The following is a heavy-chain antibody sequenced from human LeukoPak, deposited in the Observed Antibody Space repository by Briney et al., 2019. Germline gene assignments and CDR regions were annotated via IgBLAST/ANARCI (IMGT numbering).Heavy chain of an antibody. CDR2: ISSSGSTI. CDR3: ARAPSRDDILTGYYYYFDY. V-gene: IGHV3-11*01. Sequence: GGSLRLSCAASGFTFSDYYMSWIRQAPGKGLEWVSYISSSGSTIYYADSVKGRFTISRDNAKNSLYLQMNSLRAEDTAVYYCARAPSRDDILTGYYYYFDYWGQGTLVTVSS. J-gene: IGHJ4*02. CDR1: GFTFSDYY. D-gene: IGHD3-9*01.